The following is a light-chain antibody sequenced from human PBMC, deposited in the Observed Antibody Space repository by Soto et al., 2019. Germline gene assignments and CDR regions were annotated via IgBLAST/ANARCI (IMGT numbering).Light chain of an antibody. Sequence: EIVLTQSPGTLSLSPGERATLSCRASQTVTRNYLAWHQQKPGQTPRLLIYDTSTRATGVPTRFSGSRSGAEFTLTINSLQSEDFAVYYCQPYNNWPLTFGGGTKVDI. CDR1: QTVTRN. CDR3: QPYNNWPLT. V-gene: IGKV3-15*01. CDR2: DTS. J-gene: IGKJ4*01.